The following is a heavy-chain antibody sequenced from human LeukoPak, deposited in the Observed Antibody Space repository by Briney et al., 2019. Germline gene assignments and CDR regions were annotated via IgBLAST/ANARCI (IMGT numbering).Heavy chain of an antibody. D-gene: IGHD3-10*01. CDR3: ARDPFTYYGSGSPSGWFDP. Sequence: SETLSLTCTVSGGSISSSSYYWGWIRQPPGKGLEWIGSIYYSGYTYYNPTLKSRVTISVDTSNTSKNQFSLKLSSVTAADTAVYYCARDPFTYYGSGSPSGWFDPWGQGTLVTVSS. J-gene: IGHJ5*02. CDR2: IYYSGYT. CDR1: GGSISSSSYY. V-gene: IGHV4-39*07.